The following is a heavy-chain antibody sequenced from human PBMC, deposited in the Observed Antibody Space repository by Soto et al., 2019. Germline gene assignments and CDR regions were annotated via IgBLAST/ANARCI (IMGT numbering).Heavy chain of an antibody. D-gene: IGHD4-17*01. Sequence: GGSLRLSCAASGFTFSSYSMNWVRQAPGKGLEWVSSISSSSSYIYYADSVKGRFTISRDNAKNSLYLQMNSLRAEDTAVYYCARDFFYGDYGPDYYYMDVWGKGTTVTVSS. CDR2: ISSSSSYI. J-gene: IGHJ6*03. V-gene: IGHV3-21*01. CDR3: ARDFFYGDYGPDYYYMDV. CDR1: GFTFSSYS.